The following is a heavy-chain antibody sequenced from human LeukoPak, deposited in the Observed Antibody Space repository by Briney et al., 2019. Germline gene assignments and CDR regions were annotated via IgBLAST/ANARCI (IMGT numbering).Heavy chain of an antibody. CDR2: VSTDSAYT. CDR1: GFTFSIYW. V-gene: IGHV3-11*05. CDR3: TREDNWYFDL. J-gene: IGHJ2*01. Sequence: GGSLRLSCAASGFTFSIYWMSWVRQAPGKGLEWLSYVSTDSAYTNYAGSVKGRFTISRDNAKSSLYLQLNSLTAEDTAVYYCTREDNWYFDLWGRGTLVTVSS.